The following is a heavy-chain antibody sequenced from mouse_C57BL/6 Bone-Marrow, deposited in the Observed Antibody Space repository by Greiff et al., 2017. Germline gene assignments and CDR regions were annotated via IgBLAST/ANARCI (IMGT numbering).Heavy chain of an antibody. J-gene: IGHJ2*01. D-gene: IGHD3-3*01. CDR1: GYAFSSSW. Sequence: QVQLQQSGPELVKPGASVKISCKASGYAFSSSWMNWVKQRPGKGLEWIGRIYPGDGDTNYNGKFKGKATLTADKSSSTAYMQLSSLTSEDSAVXFCAWGCADFDYGGQGTTLTVSS. CDR3: AWGCADFDY. V-gene: IGHV1-82*01. CDR2: IYPGDGDT.